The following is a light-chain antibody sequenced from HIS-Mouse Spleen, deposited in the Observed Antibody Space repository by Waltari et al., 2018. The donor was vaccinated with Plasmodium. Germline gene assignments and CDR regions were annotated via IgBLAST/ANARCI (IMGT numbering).Light chain of an antibody. CDR3: YSTDSSGNHRV. J-gene: IGLJ3*02. CDR2: EDS. Sequence: SYELTQPPSVSVSPGQTARITCSGDALPKKYAYWYQQKSGQAPVLVIYEDSKRPSRIPGSFSGSSSGTMATVTINGAQVEDEADYYCYSTDSSGNHRVVGGGTKLTVL. V-gene: IGLV3-10*01. CDR1: ALPKKY.